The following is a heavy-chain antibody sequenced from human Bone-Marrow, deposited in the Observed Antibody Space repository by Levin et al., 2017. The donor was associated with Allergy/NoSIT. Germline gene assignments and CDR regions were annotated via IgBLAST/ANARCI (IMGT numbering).Heavy chain of an antibody. CDR1: GFTFTYAW. CDR2: IKSKTSGGTA. Sequence: GGSLRLSCAASGFTFTYAWMSWVRQAPGKGPELIGRIKSKTSGGTADYAAPVKGRFTISRDDSYSTVYLQMNSLKIEDTAVYYCVTDVASQGSGEFDYWGQGALVTVSS. D-gene: IGHD7-27*01. J-gene: IGHJ4*02. V-gene: IGHV3-15*01. CDR3: VTDVASQGSGEFDY.